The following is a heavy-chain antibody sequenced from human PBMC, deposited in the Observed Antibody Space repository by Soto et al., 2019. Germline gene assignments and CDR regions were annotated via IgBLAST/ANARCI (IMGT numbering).Heavy chain of an antibody. D-gene: IGHD3-3*01. Sequence: QVQLQESGPGLVKPSETLSLTCTVSGGSISSYYWSWLRQSPGKGLEWLGYMYYSGSTNYNPSLKSLVTIAIDTSRNQFSLKLSSVTAADTAVYYCARGTFGVVKDWGQGTLVTVSS. CDR3: ARGTFGVVKD. J-gene: IGHJ4*02. V-gene: IGHV4-59*01. CDR2: MYYSGST. CDR1: GGSISSYY.